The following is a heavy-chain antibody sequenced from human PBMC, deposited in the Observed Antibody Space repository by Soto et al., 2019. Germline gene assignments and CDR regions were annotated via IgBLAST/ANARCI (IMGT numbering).Heavy chain of an antibody. CDR3: AQLLGGSYAFEI. J-gene: IGHJ3*02. D-gene: IGHD1-26*01. CDR1: GFTFRNYP. Sequence: GGSLRLSCAASGFTFRNYPMNWVRQAPDKGLQWVAVISYDGSNRDYADSVRGRFTISRDNSKNTLYLQMNSLRPEDTAVYYCAQLLGGSYAFEIWGQGTMVIVSS. CDR2: ISYDGSNR. V-gene: IGHV3-30-3*01.